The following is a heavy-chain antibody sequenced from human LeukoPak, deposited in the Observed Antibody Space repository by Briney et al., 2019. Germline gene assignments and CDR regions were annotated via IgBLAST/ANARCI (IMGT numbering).Heavy chain of an antibody. D-gene: IGHD4-23*01. Sequence: SETLSLTCAVYGESFSGYYWRWIRQPPGKGLEGIGEINHSGSTNYNPALKSRVTISVDTCKNQFSLKLSSVTAADTAVYYCERKFNSRYFDLWGRGTLVTVSS. CDR2: INHSGST. V-gene: IGHV4-34*01. CDR1: GESFSGYY. J-gene: IGHJ2*01. CDR3: ERKFNSRYFDL.